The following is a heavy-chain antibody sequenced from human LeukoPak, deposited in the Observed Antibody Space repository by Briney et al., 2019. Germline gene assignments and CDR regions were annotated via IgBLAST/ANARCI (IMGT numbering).Heavy chain of an antibody. V-gene: IGHV4-59*01. CDR1: GGSISTYY. J-gene: IGHJ4*02. Sequence: PSETLSLTCTVSGGSISTYYWSWIRPPPGKGLEWIGYIYISGTTNYNPSLKSRVTMSVDTSKNQLSMKLSSVTAADTAVYYCARGSDFGDCWGQGTLVTVSS. CDR2: IYISGTT. CDR3: ARGSDFGDC. D-gene: IGHD4-17*01.